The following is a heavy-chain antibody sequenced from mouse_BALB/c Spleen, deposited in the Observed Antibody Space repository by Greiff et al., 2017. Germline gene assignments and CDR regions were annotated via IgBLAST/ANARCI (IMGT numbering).Heavy chain of an antibody. CDR3: TRKELRFAY. Sequence: VQLQQSGTVLARPGASVKMSCKASGYTFTSYWMHWVKQRPGQGLEWIGAIYPGNSDTSYNQKFKGKAKLTAVTSTSTAYMELSSLTKEDAAVYYCTRKELRFAYWGQGTLVTVSA. V-gene: IGHV1-5*01. J-gene: IGHJ3*01. CDR2: IYPGNSDT. CDR1: GYTFTSYW.